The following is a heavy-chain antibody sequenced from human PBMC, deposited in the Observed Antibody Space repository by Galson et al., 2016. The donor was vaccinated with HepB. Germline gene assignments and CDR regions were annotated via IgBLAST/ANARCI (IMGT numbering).Heavy chain of an antibody. CDR2: DSVHGGRK. J-gene: IGHJ4*02. CDR3: AKRHEYCPPVGCSVDY. V-gene: IGHV3-30*18. D-gene: IGHD2/OR15-2a*01. Sequence: SLILSCAASGFTFNKYGMHWVRQAPGKGLEWVAADSVHGGRKWYADSVKGRFTISRDNPNNMLFLQMSSLRADDTAVYYCAKRHEYCPPVGCSVDYWGQGTLVSVSS. CDR1: GFTFNKYG.